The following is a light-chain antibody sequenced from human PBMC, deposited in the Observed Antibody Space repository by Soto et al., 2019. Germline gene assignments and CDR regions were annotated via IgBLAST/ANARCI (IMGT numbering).Light chain of an antibody. J-gene: IGKJ5*01. CDR1: QGISSY. CDR2: AAS. CDR3: QQLNSYPIT. Sequence: DIQLTQSPSFLSASVGDRVTITCRASQGISSYLAWYQQKPGKAPKLLIYAASTLQSGVPSRFSGSGSGTEFTLTISSLQPEDFATYDCQQLNSYPITFGHWTRLEIK. V-gene: IGKV1-9*01.